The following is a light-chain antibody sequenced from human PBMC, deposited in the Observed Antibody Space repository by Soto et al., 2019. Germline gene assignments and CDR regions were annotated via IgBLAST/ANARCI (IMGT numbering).Light chain of an antibody. CDR1: SSNIGSNT. Sequence: QLVLTQPPSASGTPGQRVTISCSGSSSNIGSNTVNCYQQLPGTAPKLLIYSNNQRPSGVPDRFSGSKSGTSASLAISGLQSEDEADYYCAAWDDSLNGVVFGGGTKLTVL. CDR2: SNN. J-gene: IGLJ2*01. CDR3: AAWDDSLNGVV. V-gene: IGLV1-44*01.